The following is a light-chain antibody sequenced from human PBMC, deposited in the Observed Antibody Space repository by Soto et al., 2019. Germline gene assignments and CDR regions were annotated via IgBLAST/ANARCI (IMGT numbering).Light chain of an antibody. Sequence: DIQITQSRSSLSGSVGDRVTITCRASQTISSWLAWYQQKPGKAPKLLIYKASTLKSGVPSRFSGSGSGTEFTLTISSLQSEDFAVYYCQQYNNWPPITLGQGTRLEIK. V-gene: IGKV1-5*03. CDR3: QQYNNWPPIT. J-gene: IGKJ5*01. CDR1: QTISSW. CDR2: KAS.